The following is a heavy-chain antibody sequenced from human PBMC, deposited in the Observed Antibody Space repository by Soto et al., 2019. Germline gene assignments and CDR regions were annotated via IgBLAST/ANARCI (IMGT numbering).Heavy chain of an antibody. V-gene: IGHV3-64*01. CDR1: GFTFSSYA. CDR3: ARGPGYYFDY. J-gene: IGHJ4*02. CDR2: ISSNGGST. Sequence: EVQLVESGGGLVQPGGSLRLSCAASGFTFSSYAMHWVRQAPGKGLEYVSAISSNGGSTYYANSVKGRFTISRDNSKNTLYLHMGSLGAEDMAVYYCARGPGYYFDYWGQGTLVTVSS.